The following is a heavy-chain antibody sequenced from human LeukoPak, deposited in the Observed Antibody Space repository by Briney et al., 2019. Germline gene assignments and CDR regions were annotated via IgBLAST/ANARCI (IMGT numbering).Heavy chain of an antibody. D-gene: IGHD5-18*01. J-gene: IGHJ4*02. CDR2: IIPIFGTA. Sequence: ASVKVSCKASGGTFSSYAISWVRQAPGQGLEWMGGIIPIFGTANYAQKFQGRVTITADESTSTAYMKLSSLRSEDTAVYYCARGRGYSYGSFDYWGQGTLVTVSS. V-gene: IGHV1-69*01. CDR1: GGTFSSYA. CDR3: ARGRGYSYGSFDY.